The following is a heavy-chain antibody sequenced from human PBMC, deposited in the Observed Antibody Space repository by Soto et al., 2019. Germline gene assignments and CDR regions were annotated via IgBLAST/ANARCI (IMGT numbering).Heavy chain of an antibody. CDR1: GFTFSTYG. Sequence: QVQLVESGGGVVQSGRSLRLSCEASGFTFSTYGMHWVRQAPGTGLEWVALIWYDGTNEHYADSVKGRFTISKDNSKNTLYLEMSGLRVEDTAVYYCARETNGGSFDIWGQGTMVTVSS. D-gene: IGHD2-8*01. J-gene: IGHJ3*02. V-gene: IGHV3-33*01. CDR3: ARETNGGSFDI. CDR2: IWYDGTNE.